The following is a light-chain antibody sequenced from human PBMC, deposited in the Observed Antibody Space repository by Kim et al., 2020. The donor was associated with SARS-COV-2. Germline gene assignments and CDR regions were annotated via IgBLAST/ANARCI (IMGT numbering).Light chain of an antibody. CDR1: SGSVSTSYY. J-gene: IGLJ3*02. Sequence: QTVVTQEPSFSVSPLGTVTLTCGLSSGSVSTSYYPSWYQQTPGQAPRTLIYSTNTRSSGVPDRFSGSILGNKAALTITGAQADDESDYYCVLYMGSGIWVFGGGTQLTVL. V-gene: IGLV8-61*01. CDR2: STN. CDR3: VLYMGSGIWV.